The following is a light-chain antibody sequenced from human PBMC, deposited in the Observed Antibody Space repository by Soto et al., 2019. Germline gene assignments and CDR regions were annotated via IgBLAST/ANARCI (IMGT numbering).Light chain of an antibody. V-gene: IGKV1-5*03. CDR3: QQYNSYPWT. CDR2: KES. CDR1: QSISSW. Sequence: DIQMKKSPSTLSASLGYRFTINCPASQSISSWLAWYQPKPGKAPKLLIYKESSLESGAPSRFSGSGSGTEFTLTISSLQPDDFATYYCQQYNSYPWTFGQGTKVDIK. J-gene: IGKJ1*01.